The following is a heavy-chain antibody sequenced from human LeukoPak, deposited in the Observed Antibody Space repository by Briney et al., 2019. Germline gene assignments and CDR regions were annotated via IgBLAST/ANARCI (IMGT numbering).Heavy chain of an antibody. Sequence: GASVEVSCRASGGTFSSYAISWVRQAPGQGLEWMGGIIPIFGTANYAQKFQGRVTMTTDTSTSTAYMELRSLRSDDTAVYYCARDRPNFDWLLPRFDYWGQGTLVTVSS. V-gene: IGHV1-69*05. J-gene: IGHJ4*02. CDR1: GGTFSSYA. CDR3: ARDRPNFDWLLPRFDY. CDR2: IIPIFGTA. D-gene: IGHD3-9*01.